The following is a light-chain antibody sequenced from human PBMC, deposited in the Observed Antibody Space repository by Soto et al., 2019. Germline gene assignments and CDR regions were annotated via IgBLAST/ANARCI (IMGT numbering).Light chain of an antibody. Sequence: QSVLTPPPSVSVAPGQRVTISCTGSSSNIGAGYEVHWYQQLPGTAPKLLISGNSNRPSGVPDRFSGSKSGTSASLAITALQAEDEADYYCQSYDSSLSGWVFGGGTKLTVL. CDR1: SSNIGAGYE. V-gene: IGLV1-40*01. J-gene: IGLJ3*02. CDR2: GNS. CDR3: QSYDSSLSGWV.